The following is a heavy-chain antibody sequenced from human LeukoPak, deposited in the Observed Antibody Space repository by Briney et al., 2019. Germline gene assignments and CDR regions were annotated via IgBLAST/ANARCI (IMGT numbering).Heavy chain of an antibody. D-gene: IGHD2-21*02. J-gene: IGHJ4*02. CDR3: ARESYCGGDCYSED. CDR1: GGSISSGSYY. V-gene: IGHV4-61*02. CDR2: IYTSGST. Sequence: SQTLSLTCTVSGGSISSGSYYWNWIRQPAGKGLEWIGRIYTSGSTNYNPSLKSRVTISVDTSKNQFSLKLSSATAADTAVYYCARESYCGGDCYSEDWGQGTLVTVSS.